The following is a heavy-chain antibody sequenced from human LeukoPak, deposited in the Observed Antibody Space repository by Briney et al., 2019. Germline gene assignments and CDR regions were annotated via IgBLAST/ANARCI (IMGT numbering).Heavy chain of an antibody. V-gene: IGHV4-39*07. CDR3: AREGSGYSTNFDY. J-gene: IGHJ4*02. CDR2: IHYRGTT. CDR1: GGSIGSTSYY. Sequence: PSETLSLTCIVSGGSIGSTSYYWGWIRQSPGKGLEWIGSIHYRGTTYYNPSLLSRGTISVDTSKNQFSLKLNSVTAADTAVYFCAREGSGYSTNFDYWGQGTLVTVSS. D-gene: IGHD3-3*01.